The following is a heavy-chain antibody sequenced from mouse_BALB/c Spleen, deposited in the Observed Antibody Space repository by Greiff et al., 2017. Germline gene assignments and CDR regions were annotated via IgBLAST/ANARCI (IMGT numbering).Heavy chain of an antibody. V-gene: IGHV3-2*02. Sequence: EVQLQQSGPGLVKPSQSLSLTCTVTGYSITSDYVWNWIRQFPGNKLEWMGYISYSGSTSYNPSLKSRISITRDTSKNQFFLQLNSVTTEDTATYYCAIYYRYAWFAYWGQGTLVTVSA. CDR1: GYSITSDYV. D-gene: IGHD2-14*01. CDR2: ISYSGST. J-gene: IGHJ3*01. CDR3: AIYYRYAWFAY.